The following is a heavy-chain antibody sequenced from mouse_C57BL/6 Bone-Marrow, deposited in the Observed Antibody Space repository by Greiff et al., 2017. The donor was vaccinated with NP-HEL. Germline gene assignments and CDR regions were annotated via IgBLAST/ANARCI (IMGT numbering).Heavy chain of an antibody. J-gene: IGHJ2*01. Sequence: VQLKESGPELVKPGASVKISCKASGYSFTDYNMNWVKQSNGKSLEWIGVINPNYGTTSYNQKFKGKATLTADKSSSTAYMQLNSLTSEDSAVYFCARTLLYYFDYWGQGTTLTVSS. CDR1: GYSFTDYN. V-gene: IGHV1-39*01. CDR2: INPNYGTT. CDR3: ARTLLYYFDY.